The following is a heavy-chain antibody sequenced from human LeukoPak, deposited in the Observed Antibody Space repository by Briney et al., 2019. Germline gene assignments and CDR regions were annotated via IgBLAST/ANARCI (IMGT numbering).Heavy chain of an antibody. J-gene: IGHJ6*03. D-gene: IGHD5-18*01. CDR1: GGSFSGYY. V-gene: IGHV4-34*01. CDR2: INHSGST. Sequence: SETLSLTCAVYGGSFSGYYWSWIRQPPGKGLEWIGEINHSGSTNYNPSLKSRVTISVDTSKNQFSLKLSSVTAADTAVYYCARQVRGYSYGYAHYYYYYMDVWGKGTTVTISS. CDR3: ARQVRGYSYGYAHYYYYYMDV.